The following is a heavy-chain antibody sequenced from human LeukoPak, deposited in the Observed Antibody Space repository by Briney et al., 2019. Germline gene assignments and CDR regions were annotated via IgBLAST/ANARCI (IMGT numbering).Heavy chain of an antibody. D-gene: IGHD6-13*01. V-gene: IGHV4-59*08. Sequence: SETLSLTCTVSGGSISSYYWSWIRQPPGKGLEWIGYIYYGGSTNYNPSLKSRVTISVDTSKNQFSLKLSSVTAADTAVYYCARYKQQLVPWWFDPWGQGTLVTVSS. CDR1: GGSISSYY. J-gene: IGHJ5*02. CDR2: IYYGGST. CDR3: ARYKQQLVPWWFDP.